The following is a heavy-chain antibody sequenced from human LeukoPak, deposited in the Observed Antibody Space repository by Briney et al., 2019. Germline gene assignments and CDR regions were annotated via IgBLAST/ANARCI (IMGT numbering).Heavy chain of an antibody. CDR2: INSEGTAT. CDR1: GIAFNEYW. V-gene: IGHV3-74*01. Sequence: GGSLRLSCAASGIAFNEYWMHWVRQAPGKGLVWVSRINSEGTATSYADSVKGRFTISRDNARNTVYLQMNSLRVEDTAVYYCGSVFDFWGQGALVTVSS. CDR3: GSVFDF. J-gene: IGHJ4*02.